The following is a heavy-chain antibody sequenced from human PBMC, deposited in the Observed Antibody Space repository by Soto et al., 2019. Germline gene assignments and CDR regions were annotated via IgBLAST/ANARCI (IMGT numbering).Heavy chain of an antibody. CDR1: RFTFSSYT. D-gene: IGHD3-22*01. V-gene: IGHV3-21*03. CDR3: ARDFDSSGYYGPVGAFDI. Sequence: GGSLRLSCSASRFTFSSYTMNWVRQAPGKGLEWVSSISSSTTYIYYADSVKGRFTISRDNAKNSLYLQVNSLRAEDTAVYYCARDFDSSGYYGPVGAFDIWGQGTMVTVSS. J-gene: IGHJ3*02. CDR2: ISSSTTYI.